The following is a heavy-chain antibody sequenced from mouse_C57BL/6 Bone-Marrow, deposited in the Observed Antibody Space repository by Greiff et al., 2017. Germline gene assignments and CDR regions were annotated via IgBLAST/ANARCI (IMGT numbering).Heavy chain of an antibody. CDR3: ASPIYYGTAWFAY. D-gene: IGHD2-1*01. CDR2: IYPRSGNT. V-gene: IGHV1-81*01. CDR1: GYTFTSYG. Sequence: QVQLQQSGAELARPGASVKLSCKASGYTFTSYGISWVKQRTGQGLEWIGKIYPRSGNTYYNEKFKGKATLTADKSSSTAYMELRSLTSEDSAVYFCASPIYYGTAWFAYWGQGTLVTVSA. J-gene: IGHJ3*01.